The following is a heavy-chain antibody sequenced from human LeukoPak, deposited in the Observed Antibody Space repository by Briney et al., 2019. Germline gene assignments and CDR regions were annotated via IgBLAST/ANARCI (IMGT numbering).Heavy chain of an antibody. CDR3: ARERWLDGYYFDY. Sequence: SETLSLTCTVSGGSISSYYWSWLRQPAGKGLGWIGRIYTSGSTNYNPSLKSRVTMSVDTSKNQFSLKLSSMTAADTAVYYCARERWLDGYYFDYWGQGTLVTVSP. J-gene: IGHJ4*02. CDR2: IYTSGST. D-gene: IGHD6-19*01. V-gene: IGHV4-4*07. CDR1: GGSISSYY.